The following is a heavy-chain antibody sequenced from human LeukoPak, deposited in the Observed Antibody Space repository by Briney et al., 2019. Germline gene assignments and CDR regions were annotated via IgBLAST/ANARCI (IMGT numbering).Heavy chain of an antibody. V-gene: IGHV3-20*01. J-gene: IGHJ4*02. CDR3: ARSSGSYSKKYYFDY. D-gene: IGHD1-26*01. Sequence: PGRSLRLSCAASGFTFDDYAMHWVRQAPGKGLEWVSGINWNGGSTGYADSVKGRFTISRDNAKNSLYLQMNSLRAEDTALYHCARSSGSYSKKYYFDYWGQGTLVTVSS. CDR2: INWNGGST. CDR1: GFTFDDYA.